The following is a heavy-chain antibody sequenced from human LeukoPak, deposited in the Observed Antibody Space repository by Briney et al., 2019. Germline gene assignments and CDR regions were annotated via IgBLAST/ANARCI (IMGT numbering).Heavy chain of an antibody. D-gene: IGHD3-22*01. V-gene: IGHV3-33*01. CDR1: GFTFSSYG. Sequence: GGSLRLSCAASGFTFSSYGMHWVRQAPGKGLEWVAVIRYDGSNKYYADSVKGRFTISRDNSKNTLCLQMNSLRAEDTAVYYCARDYYDSSGYYHGDPGLDWGQGTLVTVSS. J-gene: IGHJ4*02. CDR3: ARDYYDSSGYYHGDPGLD. CDR2: IRYDGSNK.